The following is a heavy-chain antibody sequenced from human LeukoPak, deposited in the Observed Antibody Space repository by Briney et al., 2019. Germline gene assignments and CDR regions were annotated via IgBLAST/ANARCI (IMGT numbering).Heavy chain of an antibody. J-gene: IGHJ4*02. V-gene: IGHV3-23*01. D-gene: IGHD3-10*01. CDR2: ISGSDGST. CDR1: GFTFDDYA. CDR3: AKDQRYYYGSGSKFDSDY. Sequence: GGSLRLSCAASGFTFDDYAMSWVRQAPGKGLEWVSVISGSDGSTYYADSVKGRFTISRDNSKNTLYLQMNSLRAEDTAVYYCAKDQRYYYGSGSKFDSDYWGQGTLVTVSS.